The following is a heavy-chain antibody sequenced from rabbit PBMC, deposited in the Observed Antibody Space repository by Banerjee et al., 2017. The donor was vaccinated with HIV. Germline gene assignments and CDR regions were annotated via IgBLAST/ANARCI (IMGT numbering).Heavy chain of an antibody. J-gene: IGHJ4*01. CDR3: ARDPYGGGDVYSYYFNL. CDR2: IDPVFGIT. CDR1: GFSISSYY. V-gene: IGHV1S7*01. Sequence: QLEESAGGLVQPGGSLTLTCTASGFSISSYYMNWVRQAPGKGLEWIGYIDPVFGITYYANWVNGRFTISSHNAQNTLFLQLNSLTAADTATYFCARDPYGGGDVYSYYFNLWGPGTLVTVS. D-gene: IGHD2-1*01.